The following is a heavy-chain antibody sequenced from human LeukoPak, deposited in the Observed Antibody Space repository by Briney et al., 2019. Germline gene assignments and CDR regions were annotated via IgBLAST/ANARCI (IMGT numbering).Heavy chain of an antibody. J-gene: IGHJ4*02. CDR1: GYSFTSYW. V-gene: IGHV5-51*01. CDR3: ARLHYDFWSGYYTPYFDY. D-gene: IGHD3-3*01. CDR2: IYPGDSDT. Sequence: GESLKISCKGSGYSFTSYWIGWVRQMPGKGLEWMGIIYPGDSDTRYSPSFQGQVTISADKSISTAYLQWSSLKASDTAMYYCARLHYDFWSGYYTPYFDYWGQGTLVTVSS.